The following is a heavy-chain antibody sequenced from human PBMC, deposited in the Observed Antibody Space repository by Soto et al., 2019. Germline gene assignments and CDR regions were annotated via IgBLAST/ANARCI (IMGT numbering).Heavy chain of an antibody. CDR3: ASNQDFYDSSGYYY. D-gene: IGHD3-22*01. CDR2: IYHSGST. J-gene: IGHJ4*02. Sequence: SETLSLTCAVSGGSISSSNWWSWVRPPPGKGLEWIGEIYHSGSTNYNPSLKSRATISVDKSKNQFSLKLNSVTAADTAVYYCASNQDFYDSSGYYYWGQGTLVTVSS. V-gene: IGHV4-4*02. CDR1: GGSISSSNW.